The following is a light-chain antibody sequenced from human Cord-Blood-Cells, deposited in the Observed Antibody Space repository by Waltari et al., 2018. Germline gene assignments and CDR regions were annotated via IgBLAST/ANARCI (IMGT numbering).Light chain of an antibody. J-gene: IGLJ3*02. Sequence: NFMLTQPHSVSESPGKTVTISCTRSSGSIASHYVQWYQQRPGSSPTTVIYEDNQRPSGVPDRFSGAIDSSSNSASLTISGLKTEDEADYYCQSYDSSKPWVFGGGTKLTVL. CDR1: SGSIASHY. CDR3: QSYDSSKPWV. V-gene: IGLV6-57*01. CDR2: EDN.